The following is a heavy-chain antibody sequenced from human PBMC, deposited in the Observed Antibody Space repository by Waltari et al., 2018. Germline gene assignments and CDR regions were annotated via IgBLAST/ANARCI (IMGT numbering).Heavy chain of an antibody. CDR2: IYYSGST. CDR3: ARAPIADNDAFDI. Sequence: QVQLQESGPGLVKPSETLSLTCTVSGGSISSHYWSWIRQPPGKGLEWIGYIYYSGSTNYNPSLKIRVTISVDTSKNQFSLKLSSVTAADTAVYYCARAPIADNDAFDIWGQGTMVTVSS. V-gene: IGHV4-59*11. CDR1: GGSISSHY. D-gene: IGHD6-13*01. J-gene: IGHJ3*02.